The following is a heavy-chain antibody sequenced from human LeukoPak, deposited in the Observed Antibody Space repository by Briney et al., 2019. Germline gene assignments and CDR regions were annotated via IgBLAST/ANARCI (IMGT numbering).Heavy chain of an antibody. CDR3: ARDARTRLQRWFDP. CDR2: VYYSGST. Sequence: RSSDTLSLTCTVSGGSISSYYWSWIRQPPGKGLEWIGYVYYSGSTNYNPSLMSRVTISVDTSKNQFSLKLSSVTAADTAIYYCARDARTRLQRWFDPWGQGTLVTVSS. D-gene: IGHD4-11*01. J-gene: IGHJ5*02. V-gene: IGHV4-59*01. CDR1: GGSISSYY.